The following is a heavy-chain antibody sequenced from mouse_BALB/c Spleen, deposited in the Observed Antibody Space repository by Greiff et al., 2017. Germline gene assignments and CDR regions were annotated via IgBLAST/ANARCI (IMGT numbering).Heavy chain of an antibody. CDR1: GFTFSSYG. CDR3: ARVGGYDYDEGFAY. J-gene: IGHJ3*01. D-gene: IGHD2-4*01. Sequence: VQLKESGGDLVKPGGSLKLSCAASGFTFSSYGMSWVRQTPDKRLEWVATISSGGSYTYYPDSVKGRFTISRDNAKNTLYLQMSSLKSEDTAMYYCARVGGYDYDEGFAYWGQGTLVTVSA. CDR2: ISSGGSYT. V-gene: IGHV5-6*01.